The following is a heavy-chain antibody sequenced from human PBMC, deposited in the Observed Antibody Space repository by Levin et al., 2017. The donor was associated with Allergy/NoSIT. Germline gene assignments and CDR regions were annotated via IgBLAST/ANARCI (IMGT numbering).Heavy chain of an antibody. J-gene: IGHJ2*01. Sequence: TGGSLRLSCAASGFTFSNYRMHWVRQAPGKGLVWVSRILSDGTYTGYADSVQGRFTISRDNAKNTLFLQMDSLSAEDTALYYCARDGGTNNHDWYFDLWGRGTLVTVSS. CDR2: ILSDGTYT. D-gene: IGHD1-14*01. V-gene: IGHV3-74*01. CDR3: ARDGGTNNHDWYFDL. CDR1: GFTFSNYR.